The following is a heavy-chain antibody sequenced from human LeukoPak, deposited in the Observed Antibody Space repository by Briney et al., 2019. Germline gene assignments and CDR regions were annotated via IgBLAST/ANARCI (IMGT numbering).Heavy chain of an antibody. Sequence: ASVKVSCKASGYNFIGYYIHWLRQAPGQGLEWMGWINPYSGDTNYARKFQGRVTMTRDKSITTAYMEPTGLTSDDTSVYSCFSDDSSGNFDTWGQGTLVTVSS. CDR2: INPYSGDT. J-gene: IGHJ4*02. CDR3: FSDDSSGNFDT. D-gene: IGHD3-22*01. CDR1: GYNFIGYY. V-gene: IGHV1-2*02.